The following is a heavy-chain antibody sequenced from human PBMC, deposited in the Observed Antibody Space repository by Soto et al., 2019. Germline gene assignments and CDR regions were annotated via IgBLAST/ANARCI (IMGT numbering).Heavy chain of an antibody. CDR3: ARDGSNFYDFWSGHFDY. D-gene: IGHD3-3*01. J-gene: IGHJ4*02. CDR2: ISAYNGNT. Sequence: QVQLVQSGAEVKKPGASVKVSCKASGYTFTSYGISWVRQAPGQGLEWMGWISAYNGNTNYAQKLQGRVTMTTDTSTSTAYTELRSLRSDDTTVYYCARDGSNFYDFWSGHFDYWGQGTLVTVSS. CDR1: GYTFTSYG. V-gene: IGHV1-18*01.